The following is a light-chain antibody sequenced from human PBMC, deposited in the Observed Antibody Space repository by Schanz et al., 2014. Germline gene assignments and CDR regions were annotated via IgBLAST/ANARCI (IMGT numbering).Light chain of an antibody. CDR2: GNY. CDR1: SSNIGAPYD. CDR3: QSSHNPPTDYV. Sequence: QSVLTQPPSVSGAPGQRVTISCTGSSSNIGAPYDVNWYQQLPGTAPKLLIYGNYRRPSGVPDRFSGSRSGTSASLAITGLQAEDEADYYCQSSHNPPTDYVFGTGTKLTVL. V-gene: IGLV1-40*01. J-gene: IGLJ1*01.